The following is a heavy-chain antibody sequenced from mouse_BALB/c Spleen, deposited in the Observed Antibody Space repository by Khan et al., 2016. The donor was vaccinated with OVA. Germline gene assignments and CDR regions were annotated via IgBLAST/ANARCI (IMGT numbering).Heavy chain of an antibody. CDR3: ARIQGEDFDY. V-gene: IGHV3-2*02. D-gene: IGHD3-2*02. CDR1: GYSITSDYA. CDR2: ISYSGNT. J-gene: IGHJ2*01. Sequence: VQLQQSGPGLVKPSQSLSLTCTVTGYSITSDYAWNWIRQFPGNKLEWMGYISYSGNTKYNPSLKSRISITRDTSKNQFFLQLNFVTIEDTATYYCARIQGEDFDYWGQGTTLTVSS.